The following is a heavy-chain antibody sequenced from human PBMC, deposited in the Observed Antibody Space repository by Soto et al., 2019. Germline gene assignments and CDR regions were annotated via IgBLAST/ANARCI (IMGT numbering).Heavy chain of an antibody. CDR3: AKDFRITIFGVDPDTIDY. CDR2: ISGSGGST. D-gene: IGHD3-3*01. J-gene: IGHJ4*02. V-gene: IGHV3-23*01. Sequence: EVQLLESGGGLVQPGGSLRLSCAASGFTFSSYAMSWVRQAPGKGLEWVSAISGSGGSTYYADSVKGRFTISRDNSKNTLYLQMNSLRAEDTAVYYCAKDFRITIFGVDPDTIDYWGQGTLVTVSS. CDR1: GFTFSSYA.